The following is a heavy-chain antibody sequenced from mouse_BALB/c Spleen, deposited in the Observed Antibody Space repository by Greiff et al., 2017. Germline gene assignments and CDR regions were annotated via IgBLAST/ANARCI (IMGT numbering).Heavy chain of an antibody. CDR2: IYPGNVNT. J-gene: IGHJ4*01. D-gene: IGHD2-1*01. CDR3: ARRGGNYVAMDY. V-gene: IGHV1S56*01. Sequence: QVQLKQSGPELVKPGASVRISCKASGYTFTSYYIHWVKQRPGQGLEWIGWIYPGNVNTKYNEKFKGKATLTADKSSSTAYMQLSSLTSEDSAVYFCARRGGNYVAMDYWGQGTSVTVSS. CDR1: GYTFTSYY.